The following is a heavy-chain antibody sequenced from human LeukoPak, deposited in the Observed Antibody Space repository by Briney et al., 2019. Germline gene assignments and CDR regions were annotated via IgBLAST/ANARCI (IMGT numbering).Heavy chain of an antibody. CDR3: VRDANYHDGTNYYDVFDM. V-gene: IGHV3-23*01. Sequence: GGSLRLSCAASGFTFSSYAMSWVRQAPGKGLEWVSAISGSGGSTYYADSVKGRFTISRDNSKNTLYLQMSSLRADDTAVYYCVRDANYHDGTNYYDVFDMWGQGTMVTVSS. CDR1: GFTFSSYA. D-gene: IGHD1-7*01. CDR2: ISGSGGST. J-gene: IGHJ3*02.